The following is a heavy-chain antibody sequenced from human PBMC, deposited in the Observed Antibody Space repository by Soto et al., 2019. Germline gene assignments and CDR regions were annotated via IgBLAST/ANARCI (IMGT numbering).Heavy chain of an antibody. Sequence: QVQLVESGGDMVKPGGSLRLSCAASGFTFSDYYMNWIRQAPGKGLEWVSDISSSGFPIYYADSVKGRFTISRDNAKSALYPEMNGLRAEDTAVYYCARDNRTFWNGYYSRYDYYGMDVWGQGTTVTVAS. CDR3: ARDNRTFWNGYYSRYDYYGMDV. D-gene: IGHD3-3*01. CDR2: ISSSGFPI. CDR1: GFTFSDYY. V-gene: IGHV3-11*01. J-gene: IGHJ6*02.